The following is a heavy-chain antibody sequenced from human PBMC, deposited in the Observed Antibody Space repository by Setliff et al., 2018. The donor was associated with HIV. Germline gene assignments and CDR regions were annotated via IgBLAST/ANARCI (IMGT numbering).Heavy chain of an antibody. CDR2: ISPTGTGT. V-gene: IGHV3-23*01. Sequence: PGGSLRLSCAASGITFSGYSMSWVRQAPGKGLEWVSAISPTGTGTYYADSVRGRFTISRDNSKNTLYLQMNSLRPEDTAVYYCAKGLSPITGVGTRFFDSWGQGTLVTVSS. D-gene: IGHD6-13*01. CDR3: AKGLSPITGVGTRFFDS. J-gene: IGHJ5*01. CDR1: GITFSGYS.